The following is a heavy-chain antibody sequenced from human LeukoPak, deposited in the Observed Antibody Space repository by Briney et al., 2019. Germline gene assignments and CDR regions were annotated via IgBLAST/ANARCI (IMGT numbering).Heavy chain of an antibody. Sequence: SVKVSCKASGGTFSSYAISWVRQAPGQGLEWMGRIIPILGIANYAQKFQGRVTIAADKSTSTAYMELSSLRSEDTAVYYCASSHYDSSGYPRPDPWGQGTLVTVSS. CDR1: GGTFSSYA. J-gene: IGHJ5*02. V-gene: IGHV1-69*04. D-gene: IGHD3-22*01. CDR3: ASSHYDSSGYPRPDP. CDR2: IIPILGIA.